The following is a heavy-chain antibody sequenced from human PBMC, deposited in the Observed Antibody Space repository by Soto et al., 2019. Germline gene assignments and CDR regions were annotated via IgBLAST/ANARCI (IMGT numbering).Heavy chain of an antibody. CDR1: GFTFSSYS. CDR2: ISSSSSYI. J-gene: IGHJ6*02. CDR3: ARDLVPSITIXGVVIHYGMDV. D-gene: IGHD3-3*01. Sequence: PGGSLRLSCAASGFTFSSYSMNWVRQAPGKGLEWVSSISSSSSYIYYADSVKGRFTISRDNAKNSLYLQMNSLRAEDTAVYYCARDLVPSITIXGVVIHYGMDVWGQGTTVTVSS. V-gene: IGHV3-21*01.